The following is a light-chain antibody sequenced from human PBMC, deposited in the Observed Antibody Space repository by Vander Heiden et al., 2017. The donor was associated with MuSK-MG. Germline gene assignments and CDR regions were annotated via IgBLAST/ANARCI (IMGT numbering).Light chain of an antibody. Sequence: SYVLTQPPSVSVAPGKTARISCGGNNIGSKSVHWYQQKPGQAPVLVTYYDSDRPSGIPERFSGSNSGNTATLTISRVEAGDEADYYCQVWDSSSDHYVVFGGGTKLTVL. CDR3: QVWDSSSDHYVV. CDR2: YDS. V-gene: IGLV3-21*04. CDR1: NIGSKS. J-gene: IGLJ2*01.